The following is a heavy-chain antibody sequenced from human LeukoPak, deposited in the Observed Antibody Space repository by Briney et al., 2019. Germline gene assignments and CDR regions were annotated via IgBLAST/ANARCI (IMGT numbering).Heavy chain of an antibody. J-gene: IGHJ4*02. V-gene: IGHV4-38-2*02. CDR2: IYHTGGT. CDR3: ARDAQTYYYDTSGYYFEY. Sequence: SETLSLTCAVSGYSISNSYYWGWIRQPPGKGLEWIGSIYHTGGTYYNPSLKSRVTISIDTSKNQFSLNLSSVTAADTDVYYCARDAQTYYYDTSGYYFEYWGQGTLVTVSS. CDR1: GYSISNSYY. D-gene: IGHD3-22*01.